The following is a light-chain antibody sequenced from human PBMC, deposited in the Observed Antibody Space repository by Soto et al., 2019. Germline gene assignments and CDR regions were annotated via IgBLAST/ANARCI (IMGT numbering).Light chain of an antibody. J-gene: IGLJ3*02. CDR3: GTWDSDLSAEV. CDR1: SSNIGTNY. CDR2: DNS. V-gene: IGLV1-51*01. Sequence: QSVLTQPPSVSAAPGQKVTISCSGSSSNIGTNYVSWYQQLPGRAPKLVIFDNSKRPSEIPDRFSGSKSGSSATLGVTGLQTGDEADYYCGTWDSDLSAEVFGGGTKLTVL.